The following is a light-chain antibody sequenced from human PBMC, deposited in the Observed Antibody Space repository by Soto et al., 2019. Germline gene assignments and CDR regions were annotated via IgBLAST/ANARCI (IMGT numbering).Light chain of an antibody. J-gene: IGKJ1*01. CDR2: GSS. V-gene: IGKV3-20*01. CDR3: QQYYHSPRT. Sequence: EIVLTQSPGTLSLSPGERATISCRASLRVSSRYFAWFQQRPGQVPRLLIFGSSSRAPGIPDRFSGSGSGTDFTLTISRLEPEDFGVYYCQQYYHSPRTFGQGTKVEIK. CDR1: LRVSSRY.